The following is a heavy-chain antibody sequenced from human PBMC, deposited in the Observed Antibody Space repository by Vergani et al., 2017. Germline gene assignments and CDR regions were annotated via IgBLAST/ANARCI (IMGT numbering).Heavy chain of an antibody. J-gene: IGHJ5*02. D-gene: IGHD2-15*01. V-gene: IGHV4-39*01. CDR2: IYYSGST. CDR1: NDSVSNTFYY. Sequence: QVQLQESGPGLVKPSETLSLTCTVSNDSVSNTFYYWGWIRQTPGKGLEWIGSIYYSGSTYYNPSLESRVTMSVDTSKSQFSRKLSSVTAADTAVYYCTRHWALVAANNWFDPWGQGTLVTVSS. CDR3: TRHWALVAANNWFDP.